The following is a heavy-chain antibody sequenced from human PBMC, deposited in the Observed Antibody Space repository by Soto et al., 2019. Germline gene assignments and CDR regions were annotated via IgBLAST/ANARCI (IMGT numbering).Heavy chain of an antibody. CDR1: GGTFSSYT. D-gene: IGHD3-22*01. V-gene: IGHV1-69*02. J-gene: IGHJ4*02. CDR3: ARHRESSGLPPTLYY. CDR2: IIPILGIA. Sequence: QVQLVQSGAEVKKPGSSVKVSCKASGGTFSSYTISWVRQAPGQGLEWMGRIIPILGIANYAQKFQARVTITADKPTSTAYMELGSLSSEDTAVYYCARHRESSGLPPTLYYWGQGTLFTVSS.